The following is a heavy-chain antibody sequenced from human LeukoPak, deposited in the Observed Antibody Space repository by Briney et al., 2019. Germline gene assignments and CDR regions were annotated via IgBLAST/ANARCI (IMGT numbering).Heavy chain of an antibody. D-gene: IGHD1-26*01. CDR3: AKKYSTGLDP. J-gene: IGHJ5*02. CDR1: GFTFSSYS. V-gene: IGHV3-21*04. CDR2: ISSSSTYI. Sequence: GGSLGLSCAASGFTFSSYSMNWVRQAPGKGLEWVSSISSSSTYIYYADSVKGRFTISRDNAKNSLYLQMNSLRAEDTAIYYCAKKYSTGLDPWGQGTLVTVSS.